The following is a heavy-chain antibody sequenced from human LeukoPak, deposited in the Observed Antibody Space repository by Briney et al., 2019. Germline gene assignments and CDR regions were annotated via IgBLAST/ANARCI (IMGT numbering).Heavy chain of an antibody. CDR1: GGSISRYY. CDR2: IYYSGST. J-gene: IGHJ4*02. D-gene: IGHD6-19*01. V-gene: IGHV4-59*08. CDR3: ARLTGQAVAGTFLDY. Sequence: SETLSLTCTVSGGSISRYYWNWIRQPPGKGLEWIGYIYYSGSTNYNPSLNSRVTISVDTSKNQFSLKLSSVTAADTAVYYCARLTGQAVAGTFLDYWGQGTLVTVSS.